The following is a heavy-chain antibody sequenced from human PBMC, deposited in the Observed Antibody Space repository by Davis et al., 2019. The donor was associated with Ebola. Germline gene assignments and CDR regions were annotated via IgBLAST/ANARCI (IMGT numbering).Heavy chain of an antibody. CDR2: ISGDSRTI. V-gene: IGHV3-48*02. J-gene: IGHJ4*02. Sequence: GESLKISCAPSGVTVSANYMTWVRQAPGKGLEWVSYISGDSRTIYYADSVKGRFTVSRDNAKNSLYLQVNSLRDADTAVYYCARHDDYWGQGTLVTVSS. CDR1: GVTVSANY. CDR3: ARHDDY.